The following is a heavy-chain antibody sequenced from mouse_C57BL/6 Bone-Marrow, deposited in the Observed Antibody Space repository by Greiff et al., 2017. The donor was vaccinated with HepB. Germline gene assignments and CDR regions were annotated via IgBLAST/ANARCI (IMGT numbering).Heavy chain of an antibody. D-gene: IGHD2-5*01. V-gene: IGHV1-53*01. Sequence: QVQLQQPGTELVKPGASVKLSCKASGYTFTSYWMHWVKQRPGQGLEWIGNINPSNGGTNYNEKFKSKATLTVDKSSSTAYMQLSSLTSEDSAVYYCAKECYYSNSYYYAMDYWGQGTSVTVSS. CDR2: INPSNGGT. CDR3: AKECYYSNSYYYAMDY. CDR1: GYTFTSYW. J-gene: IGHJ4*01.